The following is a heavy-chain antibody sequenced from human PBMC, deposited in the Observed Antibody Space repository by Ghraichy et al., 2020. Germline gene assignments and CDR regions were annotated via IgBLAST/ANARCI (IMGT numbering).Heavy chain of an antibody. D-gene: IGHD3-3*01. J-gene: IGHJ4*02. CDR1: GFTFSSYA. CDR3: AKGDDFWSGEALYYFDY. CDR2: ISGSGGST. Sequence: GGSLRLSCAASGFTFSSYAMSWVRQAPGKGLEWVSAISGSGGSTYYADSVKGRFTISRDNSKNTLYLQMNSLRAEDTAVYYCAKGDDFWSGEALYYFDYWGQGTLVTVSS. V-gene: IGHV3-23*01.